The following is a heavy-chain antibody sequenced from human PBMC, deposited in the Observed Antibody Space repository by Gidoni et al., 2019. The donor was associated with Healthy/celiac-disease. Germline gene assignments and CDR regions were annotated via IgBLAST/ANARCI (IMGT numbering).Heavy chain of an antibody. V-gene: IGHV4-59*01. CDR3: ARHFASGWYMDYFDY. D-gene: IGHD6-19*01. Sequence: QVQLQESGPGLVKPSETLSLTCTVSGGSISSYYWSWIRQPPGKGLEWIGYIYYSGSTNYNPSLKSRVTISVDTSKNQFSLKLSSVTAADTAVYYCARHFASGWYMDYFDYWGQGTLVTVSS. CDR2: IYYSGST. CDR1: GGSISSYY. J-gene: IGHJ4*02.